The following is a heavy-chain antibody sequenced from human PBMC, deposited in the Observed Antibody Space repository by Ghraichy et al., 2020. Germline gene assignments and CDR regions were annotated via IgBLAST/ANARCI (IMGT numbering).Heavy chain of an antibody. CDR3: ARAGDIVVVVAAAGYGMDV. Sequence: SETLSLTCAVYGGSFSGYYWSWIRQPPGKGLEWIGEINHSGSTNYNPSLKSRVTISVDTSKNQFSLKLSSVTAADTAVYYCARAGDIVVVVAAAGYGMDVWGQGTTVTVSS. V-gene: IGHV4-34*01. CDR1: GGSFSGYY. J-gene: IGHJ6*02. CDR2: INHSGST. D-gene: IGHD2-15*01.